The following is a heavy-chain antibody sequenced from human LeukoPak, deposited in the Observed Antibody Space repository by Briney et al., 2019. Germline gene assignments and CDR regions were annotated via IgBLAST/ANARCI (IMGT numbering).Heavy chain of an antibody. D-gene: IGHD2-2*01. V-gene: IGHV3-21*01. CDR1: GFTFSSYS. J-gene: IGHJ5*02. CDR3: ARGTIVIVPATGVWFDP. CDR2: ISSSSYI. Sequence: GGSLRLSCAASGFTFSSYSMNWVRQAPGKGLEWVSSISSSSYIYYADSVKGRFNIYRDNAKNSLYLQMTSLRAEDTAVYYCARGTIVIVPATGVWFDPWGQGTLVTVSS.